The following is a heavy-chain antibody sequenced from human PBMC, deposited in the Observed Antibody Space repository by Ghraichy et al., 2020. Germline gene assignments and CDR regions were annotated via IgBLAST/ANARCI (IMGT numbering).Heavy chain of an antibody. CDR1: GFTFSSYG. CDR2: IRYDGSNK. CDR3: KTTVTTWRWLWRHSDAFDI. D-gene: IGHD4-17*01. Sequence: LSLTCAASGFTFSSYGMHWVRQAPGKGLEWVAFIRYDGSNKFYADSVKGRFTISRDNSKNTLYLQMNSLRAEDTAVYYCKTTVTTWRWLWRHSDAFDIWGQGTMVTVSS. J-gene: IGHJ3*02. V-gene: IGHV3-30*02.